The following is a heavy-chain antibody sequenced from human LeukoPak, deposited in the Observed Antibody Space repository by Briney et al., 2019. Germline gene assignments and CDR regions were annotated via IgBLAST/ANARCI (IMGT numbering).Heavy chain of an antibody. CDR1: GFTFSSYG. Sequence: GGSLRLSCAASGFTFSSYGMHWVRQAPGKGLGWVAVIWYDGSNKYYADSVKGRFTISRDNSKNTLYLQMNSLRAEDTAVYYCAKDLGPYYMDVWGKGTTVTVSS. J-gene: IGHJ6*03. CDR3: AKDLGPYYMDV. CDR2: IWYDGSNK. V-gene: IGHV3-33*06.